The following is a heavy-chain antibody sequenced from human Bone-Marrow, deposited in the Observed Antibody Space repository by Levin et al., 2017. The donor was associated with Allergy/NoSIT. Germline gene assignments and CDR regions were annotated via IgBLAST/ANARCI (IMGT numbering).Heavy chain of an antibody. CDR3: AREESSSLYYGMDV. J-gene: IGHJ6*02. Sequence: SQTLSLTCTVSGGSIRSYYWSWIRQPAGKGLEWIGRIYTSGSTNYNPSLKSRVTMSVDTSKNQFSLKLSSVTAADTAVYYCAREESSSLYYGMDVWGQGTTVTVSS. V-gene: IGHV4-4*07. CDR2: IYTSGST. D-gene: IGHD6-13*01. CDR1: GGSIRSYY.